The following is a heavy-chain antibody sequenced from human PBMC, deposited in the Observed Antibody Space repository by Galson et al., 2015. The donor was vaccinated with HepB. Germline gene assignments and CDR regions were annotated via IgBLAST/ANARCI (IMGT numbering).Heavy chain of an antibody. CDR2: ISWNSGSI. CDR3: AKGVFGWLLIDAFDI. J-gene: IGHJ3*02. Sequence: SLRLSCAASGFTFDDYAMHWVRQAPGKGLEWVSGISWNSGSIGYADSVKGRFTISRDNAKNSLYLQMNSLRAEDTALYYCAKGVFGWLLIDAFDIWGQGTMVTVSS. D-gene: IGHD5-24*01. V-gene: IGHV3-9*01. CDR1: GFTFDDYA.